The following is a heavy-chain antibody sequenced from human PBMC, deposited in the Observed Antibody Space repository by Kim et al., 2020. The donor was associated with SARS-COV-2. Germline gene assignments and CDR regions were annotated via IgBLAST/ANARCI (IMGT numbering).Heavy chain of an antibody. CDR1: GYTFTSYA. Sequence: ASVKVSCKASGYTFTSYAMNWVRQAPGQGLEWMGWINTNTGNPTYAQGFTGRFVFSLDTSVSTAYLQISSLKAEDTAVYYCAREQRPLYCSSTSCYVERYYYYYYGMDVWGQGTTVTVSS. V-gene: IGHV7-4-1*02. CDR3: AREQRPLYCSSTSCYVERYYYYYYGMDV. J-gene: IGHJ6*02. D-gene: IGHD2-2*01. CDR2: INTNTGNP.